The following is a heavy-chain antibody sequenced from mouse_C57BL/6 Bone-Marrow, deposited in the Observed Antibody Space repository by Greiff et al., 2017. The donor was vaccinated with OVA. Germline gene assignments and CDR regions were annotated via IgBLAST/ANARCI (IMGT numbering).Heavy chain of an antibody. CDR2: IWSGGST. J-gene: IGHJ4*01. CDR1: GFSLTSYG. CDR3: AREDYYGSSYVYYYAMDY. D-gene: IGHD1-1*01. V-gene: IGHV2-2*01. Sequence: QVQLKESGPGLVQPSQSLSITCTVSGFSLTSYGVPWVRQSPGKGLEWLGVIWSGGSTDYNAAFISRLSISKDNSKSQVFFKMNSLQADDTAIYYCAREDYYGSSYVYYYAMDYWGQGTSVTVSS.